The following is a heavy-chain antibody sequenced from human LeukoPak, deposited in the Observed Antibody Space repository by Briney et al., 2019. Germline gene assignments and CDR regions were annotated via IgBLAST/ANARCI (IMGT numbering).Heavy chain of an antibody. Sequence: SETLSLTCTVSGAFFSSTIYYWAWIRQPPGKGLEWIGSVYYAGNTYYNASFQNRVTISMDTSKNQFSLRLSTMSATDTAVYFCARQPTVNRGAVASNFDYWGQGTLVTVSS. CDR1: GAFFSSTIYY. J-gene: IGHJ4*02. CDR3: ARQPTVNRGAVASNFDY. V-gene: IGHV4-39*01. CDR2: VYYAGNT. D-gene: IGHD6-19*01.